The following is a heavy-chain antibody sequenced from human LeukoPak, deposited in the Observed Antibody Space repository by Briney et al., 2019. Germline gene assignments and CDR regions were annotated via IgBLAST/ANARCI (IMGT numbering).Heavy chain of an antibody. V-gene: IGHV3-48*01. D-gene: IGHD6-6*01. CDR3: ARDLSLSSSSDY. Sequence: GGSLRLSCAASGFSFIDYAMTWVRQAPGKGLEWISYITVESDIIHYADSVKGRFTISRDNAKKSLYLQMNSLRAEDTAVYYCARDLSLSSSSDYWGQGTLVTVSS. CDR1: GFSFIDYA. CDR2: ITVESDII. J-gene: IGHJ4*02.